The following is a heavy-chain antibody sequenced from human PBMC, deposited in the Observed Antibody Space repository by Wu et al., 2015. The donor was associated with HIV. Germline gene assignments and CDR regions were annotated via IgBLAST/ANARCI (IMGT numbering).Heavy chain of an antibody. CDR3: ARLFLRPTYYYDSSGPSYYLDY. D-gene: IGHD3-22*01. CDR2: IYYSGST. J-gene: IGHJ4*02. CDR1: GGSISSYY. V-gene: IGHV4-59*08. Sequence: QVQLQESGPGLVKPSETLSLTCTVSGGSISSYYWSWIRQPPGKGLEWIGYIYYSGSTNYNPSLKSRVTISVDTSKNQFSLKLSSVTAADTAVYYCARLFLRPTYYYDSSGPSYYLDYWGQGTLVTVSS.